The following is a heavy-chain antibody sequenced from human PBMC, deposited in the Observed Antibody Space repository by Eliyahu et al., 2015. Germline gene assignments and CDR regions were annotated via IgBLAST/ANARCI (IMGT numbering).Heavy chain of an antibody. V-gene: IGHV3-21*01. D-gene: IGHD6-6*01. J-gene: IGHJ6*03. CDR3: ARDHSSSSGIYYYYYMDV. CDR1: GFTFSSXS. CDR2: ISSSSSYI. Sequence: EVQLVESGGGLVKPGGSLRLSCAASGFTFSSXSXNXXXQAXGKGLXWVSSISSSSSYIYXADXVKGRFTISRDNAKNSLYLQMNSLRAEDTAVYYCARDHSSSSGIYYYYYMDVWGKGTTVTVSS.